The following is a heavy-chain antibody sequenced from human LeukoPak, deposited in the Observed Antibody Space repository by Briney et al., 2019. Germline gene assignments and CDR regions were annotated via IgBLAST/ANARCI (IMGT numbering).Heavy chain of an antibody. CDR1: GFTISSNY. CDR2: IYSGGST. D-gene: IGHD6-13*01. Sequence: GGSLRLSCAASGFTISSNYMSWVRQAPGKGLEWVSVIYSGGSTYYSDSVKGRFTISRDNSKNTLYLQMNSLRAEDTAVYYCARDRGIAAPMDVWGKGPTVPVSS. J-gene: IGHJ6*03. CDR3: ARDRGIAAPMDV. V-gene: IGHV3-66*02.